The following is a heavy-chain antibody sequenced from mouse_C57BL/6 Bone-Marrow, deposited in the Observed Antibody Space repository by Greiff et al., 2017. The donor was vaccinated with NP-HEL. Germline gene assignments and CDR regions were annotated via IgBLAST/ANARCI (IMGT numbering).Heavy chain of an antibody. D-gene: IGHD1-1*01. J-gene: IGHJ4*01. CDR2: IYPGDSDT. CDR1: GYAFSSYW. V-gene: IGHV1-80*01. CDR3: ARGDYGSSRFGYAMDY. Sequence: VHLVESGAELVKPGASVKISCKASGYAFSSYWMNWVKERPGKGLEWIGQIYPGDSDTKYNGKFKGKATLTADKSSSTAYMQVSSLTSEDSAVYFCARGDYGSSRFGYAMDYWGQGTSVTVSS.